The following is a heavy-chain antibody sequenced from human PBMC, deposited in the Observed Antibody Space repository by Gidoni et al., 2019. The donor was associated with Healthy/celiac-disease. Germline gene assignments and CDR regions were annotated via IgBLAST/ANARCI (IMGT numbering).Heavy chain of an antibody. D-gene: IGHD3-10*01. CDR1: GFTFDDYA. V-gene: IGHV3-9*01. Sequence: EVQLVESGGGLVQPGRSLRLSCAASGFTFDDYAMHWVRQAPGKGLEWVSGISWNSGSIGYADSVKGRFTISRDNAKNSLYLQMNSLRAEDTALYYCAKATDEESGWFDPWGQGTLVTVSS. CDR3: AKATDEESGWFDP. CDR2: ISWNSGSI. J-gene: IGHJ5*02.